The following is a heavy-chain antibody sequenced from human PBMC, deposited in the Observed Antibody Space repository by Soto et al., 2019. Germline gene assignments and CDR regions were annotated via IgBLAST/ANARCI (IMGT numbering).Heavy chain of an antibody. D-gene: IGHD6-19*01. CDR2: IYYSGST. CDR3: ARGGRGAVAGSGGYGMDV. V-gene: IGHV4-59*01. J-gene: IGHJ6*02. Sequence: SETLSLTCTVSGGSISSYYWSLIRQPPGKGLEWIGYIYYSGSTNYNPSLKSRVTISVDTSKNQFSLKLSSVTAADTAVYYCARGGRGAVAGSGGYGMDVWGQGTTVTVSS. CDR1: GGSISSYY.